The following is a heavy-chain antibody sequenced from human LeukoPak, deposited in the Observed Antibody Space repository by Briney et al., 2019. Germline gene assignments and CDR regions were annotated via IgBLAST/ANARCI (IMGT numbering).Heavy chain of an antibody. CDR1: GGSISSYY. Sequence: SQTLSLTCAVSGGSISSYYWSWIRQPPGKGLEWIGYIYYSGSTNYNPSLKSRVTISVDTSKNQFSLKLSSVTAADTAVYYCASGGSFYYFDYWGQGTLVTVSS. CDR2: IYYSGST. J-gene: IGHJ4*02. D-gene: IGHD6-13*01. CDR3: ASGGSFYYFDY. V-gene: IGHV4-59*01.